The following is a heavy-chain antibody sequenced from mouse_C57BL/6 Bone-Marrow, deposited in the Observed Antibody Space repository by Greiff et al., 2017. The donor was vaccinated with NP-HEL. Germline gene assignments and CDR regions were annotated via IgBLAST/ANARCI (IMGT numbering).Heavy chain of an antibody. Sequence: QVQLQQPGAELVRPGSSVKLSCKASGYTFTSYWMHWVKQRPIQGLEWIGNIDPSDSETHYNQKFKDKATLTVDKSSSTAYMQLSSLTSEDSAVYYCARSVDGPHYFDYWGQGTTLTVSS. CDR3: ARSVDGPHYFDY. CDR1: GYTFTSYW. CDR2: IDPSDSET. J-gene: IGHJ2*01. D-gene: IGHD2-3*01. V-gene: IGHV1-52*01.